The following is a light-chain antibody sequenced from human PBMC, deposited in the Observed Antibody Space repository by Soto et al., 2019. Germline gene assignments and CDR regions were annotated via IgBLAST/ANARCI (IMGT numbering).Light chain of an antibody. CDR1: QSVSSSY. CDR2: GAS. CDR3: QQYGSSLFT. V-gene: IGKV3-20*01. Sequence: EIVLTQSPGTLSLSPGERATLSCRASQSVSSSYLAWYQQKPGQAPRLLIYGASSRATGIPDLFSGSGSGTDFTVTISRLEPEDFAVYYCQQYGSSLFTFGPGTKVDIK. J-gene: IGKJ3*01.